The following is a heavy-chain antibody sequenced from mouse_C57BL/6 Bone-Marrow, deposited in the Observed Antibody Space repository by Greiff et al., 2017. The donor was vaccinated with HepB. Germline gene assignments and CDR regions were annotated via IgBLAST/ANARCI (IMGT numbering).Heavy chain of an antibody. J-gene: IGHJ3*01. CDR2: FHPYNDDT. CDR3: ARALAYYGTKSFAY. CDR1: GYTFTTYP. V-gene: IGHV1-47*01. D-gene: IGHD1-1*01. Sequence: QVQLQQSGAELVKPGASVKMSCKASGYTFTTYPIEWMKQNHGKSLEWIGNFHPYNDDTKYNQKFKDKATLTADKSSSTAYMQLSSLTSEDSAVYYCARALAYYGTKSFAYWGQGTLVTVSA.